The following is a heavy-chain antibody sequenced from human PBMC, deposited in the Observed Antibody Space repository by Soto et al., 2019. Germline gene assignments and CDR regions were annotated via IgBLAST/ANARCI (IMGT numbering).Heavy chain of an antibody. CDR3: AKRAAGTSFDY. CDR1: GFSFSTYG. Sequence: GGSLRLSCAASGFSFSTYGMHWVRQAPGKGLEWVAFISNDGSNKYYADSVKGRFTISRDNSKNTLYLQMNSLRAEDTAVYYCAKRAAGTSFDYWGQGTLVTVSS. D-gene: IGHD6-13*01. CDR2: ISNDGSNK. V-gene: IGHV3-30*18. J-gene: IGHJ4*02.